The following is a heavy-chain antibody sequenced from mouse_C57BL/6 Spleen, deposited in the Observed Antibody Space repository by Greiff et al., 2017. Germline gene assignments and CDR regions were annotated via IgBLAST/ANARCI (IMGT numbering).Heavy chain of an antibody. Sequence: QVQLQQPGAELVMPGASVKLSCKASGYTFTSYWMHWVKQRPGQGLEWIGEIDPSDSYTNYNQKFKGKSTLTVDKSSSTAYMQLSSLTSEDSAVYYGARQNPCYSNYYAMDYWGQGTSVTVSS. CDR2: IDPSDSYT. J-gene: IGHJ4*01. CDR1: GYTFTSYW. CDR3: ARQNPCYSNYYAMDY. D-gene: IGHD2-5*01. V-gene: IGHV1-69*01.